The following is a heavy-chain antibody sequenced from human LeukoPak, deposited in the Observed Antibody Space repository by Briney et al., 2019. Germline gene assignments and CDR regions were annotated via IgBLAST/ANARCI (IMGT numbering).Heavy chain of an antibody. J-gene: IGHJ5*02. CDR3: ARMGGYDGMDWFDP. CDR1: GFTFSDYY. D-gene: IGHD5-12*01. CDR2: ISSSGSTI. V-gene: IGHV3-11*01. Sequence: PGGSLRLSCAASGFTFSDYYMSWIRQTPGKGLEWVSYISSSGSTIYYADSVKGRFTISRDNAKSSLYLQMNSLRAEDTAVYYCARMGGYDGMDWFDPWGQGTLVTVSS.